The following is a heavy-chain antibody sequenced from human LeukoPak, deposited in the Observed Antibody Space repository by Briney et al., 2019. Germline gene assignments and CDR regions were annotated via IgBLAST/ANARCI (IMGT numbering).Heavy chain of an antibody. J-gene: IGHJ4*02. CDR1: GYTFTGYY. V-gene: IGHV1-2*02. D-gene: IGHD3-22*01. CDR2: INPNSGGT. Sequence: ASVKVSCKASGYTFTGYYMHWVRQAPGQGLEWMGWINPNSGGTNYAQKFQGRVTMTRDTSISTAYMELSRLGSDDTAVYYCARSAVGRYYDSSGYYPLFVYWGQGTLVTVSS. CDR3: ARSAVGRYYDSSGYYPLFVY.